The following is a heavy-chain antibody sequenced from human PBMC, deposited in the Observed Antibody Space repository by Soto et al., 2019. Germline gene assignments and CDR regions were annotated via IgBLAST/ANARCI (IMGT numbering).Heavy chain of an antibody. CDR2: ISGSGGST. CDR3: AKDPFDILTGYFGGGFFYYYYMDV. Sequence: GGSLRLSCAASGFTFSSYAMSWVRQAPGKGLEWVSAISGSGGSTYYADSVKGRFTISRDNSKNTLYLQMNSLRAEDTAVYYCAKDPFDILTGYFGGGFFYYYYMDVWGKGTTVTVSS. V-gene: IGHV3-23*01. CDR1: GFTFSSYA. D-gene: IGHD3-9*01. J-gene: IGHJ6*03.